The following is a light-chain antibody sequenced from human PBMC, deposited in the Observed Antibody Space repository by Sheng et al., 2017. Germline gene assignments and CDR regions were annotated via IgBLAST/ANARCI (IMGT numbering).Light chain of an antibody. CDR3: QQYVSSPLT. V-gene: IGKV3-20*01. Sequence: EIVLTQSPGTLSLSPGERATLSCKASQSVSGSYLAWYQQKAGQAPRLLIYDASTRATGIPDRFSGSGSGTDFTLTISRLEPEDFAVYYCQQYVSSPLTFGRRDQGG. CDR2: DAS. J-gene: IGKJ4*01. CDR1: QSVSGSY.